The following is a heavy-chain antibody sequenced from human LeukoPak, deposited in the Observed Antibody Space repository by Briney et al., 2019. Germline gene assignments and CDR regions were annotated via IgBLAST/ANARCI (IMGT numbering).Heavy chain of an antibody. J-gene: IGHJ4*02. CDR1: GFTFSNAW. D-gene: IGHD3-3*01. CDR2: IYYSGST. Sequence: GSLRLSCAASGFTFSNAWMSWVRQPPGKGLEWIGSIYYSGSTNYNPSLKSRVTISVDTSKNQFSLKLSSVTAADTAVYYCARGLSITIFGVVIAHDYWGQGTLVTVSS. V-gene: IGHV4-4*02. CDR3: ARGLSITIFGVVIAHDY.